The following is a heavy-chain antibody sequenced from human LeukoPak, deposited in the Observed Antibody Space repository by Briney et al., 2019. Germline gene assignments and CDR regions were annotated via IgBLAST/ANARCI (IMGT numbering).Heavy chain of an antibody. CDR3: ARLAYCGGDCYFFDF. CDR2: IYPGDSDT. D-gene: IGHD2-21*02. Sequence: GESLKISCKGSGYSCINYWIGWVRQMPGKGLEWMGIIYPGDSDTRYTPSFQGQVTISADKSINTAYLQWTSLKASDTAIYYCARLAYCGGDCYFFDFWGQGTLVTVSS. V-gene: IGHV5-51*01. J-gene: IGHJ4*02. CDR1: GYSCINYW.